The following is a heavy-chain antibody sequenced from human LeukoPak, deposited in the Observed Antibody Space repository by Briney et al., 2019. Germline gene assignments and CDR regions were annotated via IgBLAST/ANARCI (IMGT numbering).Heavy chain of an antibody. CDR2: ISGYNDNT. D-gene: IGHD2-15*01. J-gene: IGHJ5*02. CDR1: GYTFSSYG. Sequence: ASVKVSCKASGYTFSSYGISWVGQAPGQGLEWMGWISGYNDNTKYAQKLQGRVTMTTDTSTSTAYMELRSLRTDDTAVYYCARDWYCSGGSCYDCFDPWGQGTLVTVSS. CDR3: ARDWYCSGGSCYDCFDP. V-gene: IGHV1-18*01.